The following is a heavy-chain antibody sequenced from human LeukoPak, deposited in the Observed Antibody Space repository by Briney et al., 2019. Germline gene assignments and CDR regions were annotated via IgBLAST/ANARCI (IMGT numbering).Heavy chain of an antibody. CDR3: ARHDSVGYYRRGMDV. J-gene: IGHJ6*02. D-gene: IGHD2-15*01. CDR1: GGSISGYF. V-gene: IGHV4-59*08. Sequence: PSETLSLTCTVSGGSISGYFGSFIRQPPGQGLEFIGYVHYSGITLYNPSLLGRVTMSVDTSRNQFFLKLSSVTAADTAVYYCARHDSVGYYRRGMDVWGQGTTVIVSS. CDR2: VHYSGIT.